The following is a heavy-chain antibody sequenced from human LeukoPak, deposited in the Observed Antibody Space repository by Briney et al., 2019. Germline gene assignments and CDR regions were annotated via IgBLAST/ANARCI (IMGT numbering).Heavy chain of an antibody. Sequence: SETLSLTCTVSGDSLNSYYWSWIRQPPGKGLEWIGYIYYTGSNNYNPSLKSRVTISVDTSKNQFSLKLSPVTAADTAVYYCARDLRGSSCYDYWGQGTLVTVSS. V-gene: IGHV4-59*01. CDR1: GDSLNSYY. CDR2: IYYTGSN. CDR3: ARDLRGSSCYDY. J-gene: IGHJ4*02. D-gene: IGHD2-2*01.